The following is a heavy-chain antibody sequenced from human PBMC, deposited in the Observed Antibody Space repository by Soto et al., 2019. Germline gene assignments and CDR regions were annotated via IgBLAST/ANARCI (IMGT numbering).Heavy chain of an antibody. CDR1: GGSIRSSNW. J-gene: IGHJ6*02. CDR3: ARVEGTMYNYYYYNMDV. CDR2: IYHSGRT. V-gene: IGHV4-4*02. Sequence: SETQSLTCAVSGGSIRSSNWWSWVRQPPGKGLEWIGEIYHSGRTNYNPSLKSRVTISVDKSKNQFSLKLSSVTAADTAVYYCARVEGTMYNYYYYNMDVWGQGTTVTVSS. D-gene: IGHD3-3*01.